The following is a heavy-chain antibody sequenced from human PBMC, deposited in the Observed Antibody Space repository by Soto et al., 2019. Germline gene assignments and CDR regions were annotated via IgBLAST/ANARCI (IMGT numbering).Heavy chain of an antibody. CDR1: GGYISSGGYY. CDR3: ASVQSHITISGVAPYGWWFEP. J-gene: IGHJ5*02. V-gene: IGHV4-31*03. CDR2: IYYSLST. D-gene: IGHD3-3*01. Sequence: SEILSLTCTVSGGYISSGGYYWSWIRQHPGKGLEWIGYIYYSLSTYYNPSLKSRVTISVDTSKNQFSLKLSSVTAADTAVYYRASVQSHITISGVAPYGWWFEPWGQGTMVTVSS.